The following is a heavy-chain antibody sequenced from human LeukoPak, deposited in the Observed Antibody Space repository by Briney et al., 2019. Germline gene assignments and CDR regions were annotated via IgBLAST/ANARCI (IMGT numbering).Heavy chain of an antibody. V-gene: IGHV1-8*01. CDR1: GYTFTSYD. D-gene: IGHD5-24*01. Sequence: ASVTVSCKASGYTFTSYDINWVRQATGQGLEWMGWMNPNSGNTVYAQKFQGRVTMTRDTSISTAYMELSSLRSEDTAVYYCARGKDGYNYVPDSWGQGTLVTVSS. J-gene: IGHJ4*02. CDR3: ARGKDGYNYVPDS. CDR2: MNPNSGNT.